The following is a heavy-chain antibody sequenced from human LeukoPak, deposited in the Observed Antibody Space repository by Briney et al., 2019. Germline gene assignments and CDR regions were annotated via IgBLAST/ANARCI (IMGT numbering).Heavy chain of an antibody. CDR2: ISYDGSNK. CDR3: AKGNYGSGSKYYYYYYGMDV. Sequence: GGSLRLSCAASGFTFSSYGMHWVRQAPGKGLEWVAVISYDGSNKYCADSVKGRFTISRDNSKNTLYLQMNSLRAEDTAVYYCAKGNYGSGSKYYYYYYGMDVWGQGTTVTVSS. CDR1: GFTFSSYG. J-gene: IGHJ6*02. V-gene: IGHV3-30*18. D-gene: IGHD3-10*01.